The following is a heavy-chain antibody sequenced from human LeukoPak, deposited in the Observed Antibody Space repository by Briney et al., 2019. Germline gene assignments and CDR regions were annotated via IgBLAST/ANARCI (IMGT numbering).Heavy chain of an antibody. J-gene: IGHJ5*02. CDR3: ARRFSGYVAGFWFT. CDR1: GGSFSDYY. D-gene: IGHD5-12*01. CDR2: INHSGST. V-gene: IGHV4-34*01. Sequence: SETLSLTCAVYGGSFSDYYWSWIRQPPGKGLEWIGEINHSGSTNYNPSLKSRVTISVDTSKNQFSLKLSSVTAADTAVYYCARRFSGYVAGFWFTWGQGTLVTVSS.